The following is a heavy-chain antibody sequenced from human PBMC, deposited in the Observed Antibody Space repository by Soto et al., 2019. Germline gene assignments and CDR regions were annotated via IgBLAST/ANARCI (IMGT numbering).Heavy chain of an antibody. Sequence: GGSLRLSCEASGFTLRNYAMTWVRQAPGKGLEWVSLISANDVGTYYAESVKTRFTISTDQSRNTVYLQMDSLRADDTAIYYCAKAKNAYTWDNRHSFDYWGQGTLVSVAS. D-gene: IGHD3-16*01. CDR2: ISANDVGT. CDR1: GFTLRNYA. CDR3: AKAKNAYTWDNRHSFDY. V-gene: IGHV3-23*01. J-gene: IGHJ4*02.